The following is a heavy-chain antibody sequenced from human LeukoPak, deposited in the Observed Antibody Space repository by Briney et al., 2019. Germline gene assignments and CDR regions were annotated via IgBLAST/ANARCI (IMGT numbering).Heavy chain of an antibody. Sequence: GGSLRLSCSASGFIFTSYAMTRVRQVPEKGLECVSGVSDSGGSTYYADSVKGRFTISRDNSKNTLYLQMNSLRAEDTATYYCAKAFDRGIRAFDYWGQGTLVTVSS. D-gene: IGHD3-9*01. V-gene: IGHV3-23*01. J-gene: IGHJ4*02. CDR2: VSDSGGST. CDR1: GFIFTSYA. CDR3: AKAFDRGIRAFDY.